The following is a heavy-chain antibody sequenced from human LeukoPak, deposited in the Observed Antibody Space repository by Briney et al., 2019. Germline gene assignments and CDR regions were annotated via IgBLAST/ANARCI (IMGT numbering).Heavy chain of an antibody. Sequence: PGGSLRLSCAASGFTFDDYGMSWVRQAPGKGLEWVSGINWNGGSTGYADSVKGRFTISRDNAKTSLYLQMNSLRAEDTALYYCARDREWFGDHYYYMDVWGKGTTVTVSS. CDR2: INWNGGST. CDR3: ARDREWFGDHYYYMDV. CDR1: GFTFDDYG. J-gene: IGHJ6*03. V-gene: IGHV3-20*04. D-gene: IGHD3-10*01.